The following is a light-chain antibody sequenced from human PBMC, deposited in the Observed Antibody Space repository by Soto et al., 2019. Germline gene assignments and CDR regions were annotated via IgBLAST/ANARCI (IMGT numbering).Light chain of an antibody. CDR1: RGISDS. V-gene: IGKV1-9*01. Sequence: IQLTQSPSSLSASVGDRVTITCRASRGISDSLAWYQQKPGKAPNLLIYAASTLQSGVPSRFSGSGSGTDFTLTITSLQPEDSSTYFCQQLNSFPSTFGQGTRLEI. CDR3: QQLNSFPST. CDR2: AAS. J-gene: IGKJ2*01.